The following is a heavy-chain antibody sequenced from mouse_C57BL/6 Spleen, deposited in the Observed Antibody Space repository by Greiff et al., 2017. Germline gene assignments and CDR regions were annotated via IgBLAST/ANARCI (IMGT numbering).Heavy chain of an antibody. V-gene: IGHV10-3*01. CDR3: VRGPLYYYGSTYAMDY. J-gene: IGHJ4*01. D-gene: IGHD1-1*01. CDR2: IRSKSSNYAT. Sequence: EVQGVESGGGLVQPKGSLKLSCAASGFTFNTYAMHWVRQAPGKGLEWVARIRSKSSNYATYYADSVKDRFTISRDDSQSMLYLQMNNLKTEDTAMYYCVRGPLYYYGSTYAMDYWGQGTSVTVSS. CDR1: GFTFNTYA.